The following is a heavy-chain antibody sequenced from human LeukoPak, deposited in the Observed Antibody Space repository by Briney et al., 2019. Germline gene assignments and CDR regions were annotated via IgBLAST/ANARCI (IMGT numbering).Heavy chain of an antibody. CDR3: ARGRIWFGELSRTNNWFDP. Sequence: SETLSLTCAVSGGSISSSNWWSWVRQPPGKGLEWIGEIYHSGSTDYNPSLKSRVTISVDKSKNQFSLKLSSVTAADTAVYYCARGRIWFGELSRTNNWFDPWGQGTLVTVSS. D-gene: IGHD3-10*01. CDR2: IYHSGST. J-gene: IGHJ5*02. V-gene: IGHV4-4*02. CDR1: GGSISSSNW.